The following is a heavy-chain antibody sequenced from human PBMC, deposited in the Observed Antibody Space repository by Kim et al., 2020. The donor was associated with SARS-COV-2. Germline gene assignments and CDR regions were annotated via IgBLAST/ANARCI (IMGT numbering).Heavy chain of an antibody. Sequence: GGSLRLSCAASGFTFSSYAMHWVRQAPGKGLEWVAVISYDGSNKYYADSVKGRFTISRDNSKNTLYLQMNSLRAEDTAVYYCASPKEPYGSGSYSSYFDYWGQGTLVTVSS. V-gene: IGHV3-30*04. J-gene: IGHJ4*02. CDR3: ASPKEPYGSGSYSSYFDY. D-gene: IGHD3-10*01. CDR1: GFTFSSYA. CDR2: ISYDGSNK.